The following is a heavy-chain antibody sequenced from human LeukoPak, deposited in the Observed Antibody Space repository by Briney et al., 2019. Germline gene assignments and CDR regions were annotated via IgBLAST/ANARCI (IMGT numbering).Heavy chain of an antibody. CDR2: IYYSGST. Sequence: SETLSLTCTVSGGSISSSSYYWGWIRQPPGKGLEWIGSIYYSGSTYYNPSLKSRVTISVDTSKNQFSLKLSSVTAADTAVHYCAREHCSGGSCYSIYYYYYMDVWGKGTTVTVSS. CDR1: GGSISSSSYY. D-gene: IGHD2-15*01. V-gene: IGHV4-39*07. CDR3: AREHCSGGSCYSIYYYYYMDV. J-gene: IGHJ6*03.